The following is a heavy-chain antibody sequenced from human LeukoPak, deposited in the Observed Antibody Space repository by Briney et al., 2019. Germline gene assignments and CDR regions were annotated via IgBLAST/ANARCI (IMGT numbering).Heavy chain of an antibody. J-gene: IGHJ4*02. Sequence: ASVKVSCKASGYTFTSYYMHWVRQAPGQGLEWMGIINPSGGATRHAQRFQGRVTMTRDTSTSTVYMELSSLRSEDTAVYYCARTRGYSDYELDYWGQGTLVTVSS. CDR1: GYTFTSYY. D-gene: IGHD5-12*01. CDR3: ARTRGYSDYELDY. V-gene: IGHV1-46*01. CDR2: INPSGGAT.